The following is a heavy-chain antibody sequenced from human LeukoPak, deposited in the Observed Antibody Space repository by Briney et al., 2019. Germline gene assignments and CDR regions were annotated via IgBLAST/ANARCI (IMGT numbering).Heavy chain of an antibody. CDR3: ARPYCSGGSCYGYFDY. Sequence: GESLKISCKGSGYSFTSYWIGWVRQMPGKGLEWMGIIYPGDSDTSYSPSFQGQVTLSADTSISTAYLQWSSLKASDTAMYYCARPYCSGGSCYGYFDYWGQGTLVTVSS. J-gene: IGHJ4*02. CDR2: IYPGDSDT. V-gene: IGHV5-51*01. CDR1: GYSFTSYW. D-gene: IGHD2-15*01.